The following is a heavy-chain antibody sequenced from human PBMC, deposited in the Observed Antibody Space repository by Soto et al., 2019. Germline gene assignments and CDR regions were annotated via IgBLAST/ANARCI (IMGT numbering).Heavy chain of an antibody. J-gene: IGHJ4*02. CDR2: IIPIFGTA. V-gene: IGHV1-69*01. CDR3: ARGHQPLLHLGNFDY. D-gene: IGHD2-2*02. Sequence: QVQLVQSGAEVKKPGSSVKVSCKASGGTFSSYAISWVRQAPRQGLEWMGGIIPIFGTANYAQKFQGRVTITADESTSTAYMELSSLRSEDTAAYYCARGHQPLLHLGNFDYWGQGTLVTVSS. CDR1: GGTFSSYA.